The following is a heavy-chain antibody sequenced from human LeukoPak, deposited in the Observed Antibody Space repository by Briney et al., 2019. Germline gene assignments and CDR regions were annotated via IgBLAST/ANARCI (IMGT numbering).Heavy chain of an antibody. CDR3: ATYSSSNGREFQY. J-gene: IGHJ1*01. D-gene: IGHD2-2*01. CDR2: IKQDGSEK. Sequence: GGSLRLSFAASGFTFSSYWMSWVRQAPGKGLEWVANIKQDGSEKYYVDSVKGRFTISRDNAKNSLYLQMNSLRAEDTAVYYCATYSSSNGREFQYWGQGTLVTVSS. V-gene: IGHV3-7*01. CDR1: GFTFSSYW.